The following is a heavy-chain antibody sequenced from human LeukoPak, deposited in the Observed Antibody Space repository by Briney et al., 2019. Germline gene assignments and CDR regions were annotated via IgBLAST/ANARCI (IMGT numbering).Heavy chain of an antibody. Sequence: GGSLRLSCAASGFTFSSYAMSWVRQAPGKGLEWVSAISGSGGSTYYADSVKGRFTISRDNSKNTLYLQMNSLRAEDTAVYYCAKSPENSNFHSMGDYWGQGTLVTVSS. CDR3: AKSPENSNFHSMGDY. V-gene: IGHV3-23*01. D-gene: IGHD4-11*01. CDR1: GFTFSSYA. J-gene: IGHJ4*02. CDR2: ISGSGGST.